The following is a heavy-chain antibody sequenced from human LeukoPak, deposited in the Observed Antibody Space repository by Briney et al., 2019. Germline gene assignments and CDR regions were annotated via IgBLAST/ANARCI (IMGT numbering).Heavy chain of an antibody. D-gene: IGHD5-12*01. CDR1: GFTFRSYG. CDR2: IRHDGRKK. V-gene: IGHV3-30*02. CDR3: AKDSPPTSEWLPDY. J-gene: IGHJ4*02. Sequence: GGSLRLSCVGSGFTFRSYGMPWVRQAPGKGLEWVAFIRHDGRKKFYADSVKGRFTISRDNSQNTLYLQVDSLRVDDTAVYYCAKDSPPTSEWLPDYWGQGTLVTISS.